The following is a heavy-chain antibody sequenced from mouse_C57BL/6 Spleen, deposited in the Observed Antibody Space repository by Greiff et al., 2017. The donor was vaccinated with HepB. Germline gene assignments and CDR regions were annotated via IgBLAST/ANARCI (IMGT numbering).Heavy chain of an antibody. Sequence: ESGPGLVKPSQSLSLTCSVTGYSITSGYYWNWIRQFPGNKLEWMGYISYDGSNNYNPSLKNRISITRDTSKNQFFLKLNSVTTEDTATYYCARGGFTTGMDYWGQGTSVTVSS. CDR3: ARGGFTTGMDY. J-gene: IGHJ4*01. D-gene: IGHD1-1*01. CDR2: ISYDGSN. V-gene: IGHV3-6*01. CDR1: GYSITSGYY.